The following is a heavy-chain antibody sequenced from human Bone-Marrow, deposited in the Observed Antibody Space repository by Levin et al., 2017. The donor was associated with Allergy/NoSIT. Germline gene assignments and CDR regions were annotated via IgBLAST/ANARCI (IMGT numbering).Heavy chain of an antibody. CDR3: TTGHERGYSLSH. D-gene: IGHD5-18*01. J-gene: IGHJ4*02. CDR2: ITGKIDGGTT. V-gene: IGHV3-15*01. CDR1: GFTFSNAW. Sequence: PGGSLRLSCAASGFTFSNAWMSWVRQAPGKGLEWVGRITGKIDGGTTNYAAPVEGRFTISRDYSKNTLYLQMSSLKTEDTAVYYCTTGHERGYSLSHWGQGTLVTVSS.